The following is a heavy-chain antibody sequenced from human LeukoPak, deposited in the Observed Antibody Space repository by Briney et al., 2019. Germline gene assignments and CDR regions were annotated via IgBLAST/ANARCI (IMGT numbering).Heavy chain of an antibody. J-gene: IGHJ4*02. CDR2: MNPKTGNT. Sequence: GASVKVSCKASGYTFTSYDINWVRQAAGQGLEWMGWMNPKTGNTGFSQKFQGRVTITRDTSISTAYMELSRLTSEDTGVYYCARGLPRDGLVVIAAANEYWGQGFLVTVSS. CDR1: GYTFTSYD. D-gene: IGHD2-2*01. CDR3: ARGLPRDGLVVIAAANEY. V-gene: IGHV1-8*01.